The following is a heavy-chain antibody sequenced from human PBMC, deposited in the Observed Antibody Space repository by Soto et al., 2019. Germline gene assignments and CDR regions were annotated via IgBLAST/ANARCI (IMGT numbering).Heavy chain of an antibody. CDR2: ISAYNGNT. J-gene: IGHJ3*02. CDR3: ARVGFFYVDYGRQRGGAFNI. D-gene: IGHD4-17*01. V-gene: IGHV1-18*01. Sequence: GAAVKVSCKACGYTFTSYGISWVRQAPGQGLEWMGWISAYNGNTNYAQKLQGRVTMTTDTSTSTAYMELRSLRSDDTAVYYCARVGFFYVDYGRQRGGAFNIRTQRTMVTVSS. CDR1: GYTFTSYG.